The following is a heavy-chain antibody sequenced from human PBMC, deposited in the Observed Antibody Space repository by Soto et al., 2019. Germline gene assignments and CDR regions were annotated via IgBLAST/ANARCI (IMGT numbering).Heavy chain of an antibody. CDR2: ISSSSSYI. CDR3: ARDGAYCGGDCYLDY. CDR1: GFTFSSYS. J-gene: IGHJ4*02. V-gene: IGHV3-21*01. Sequence: EVQLVESGGGLVKPGGSLRLSCAASGFTFSSYSMNWVRQAPGKGLEWVSSISSSSSYIYYADSVKGRFTISRDNAKNSLYLQMNSLRPEDTAVYYCARDGAYCGGDCYLDYWGQGTLVTVSS. D-gene: IGHD2-21*01.